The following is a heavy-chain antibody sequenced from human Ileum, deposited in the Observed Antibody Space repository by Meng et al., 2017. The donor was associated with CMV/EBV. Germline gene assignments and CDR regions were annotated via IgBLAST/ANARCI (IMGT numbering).Heavy chain of an antibody. D-gene: IGHD3-10*01. V-gene: IGHV3-30*04. CDR3: ARVNGGYGSGEP. Sequence: CVASGFTFSSYAMHWVRQAPGKGLEWVAVLSYDGTQKYYGDSVKGRFTISRDNPKNTLYLQMNSLRAEDTAVYYCARVNGGYGSGEPWGQGTLVTVSS. CDR2: LSYDGTQK. CDR1: GFTFSSYA. J-gene: IGHJ5*02.